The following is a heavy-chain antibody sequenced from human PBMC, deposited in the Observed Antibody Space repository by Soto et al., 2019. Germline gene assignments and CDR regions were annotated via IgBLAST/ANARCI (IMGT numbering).Heavy chain of an antibody. CDR1: GGTFSSYA. CDR3: ARGTRSRRYYYDSSAYYNWFDP. Sequence: QVQLVQSGAEVKKPGSSVKVSCKASGGTFSSYAISWVRQAPGQGLGWMGGIIPIYGTANYAQKFQGRVTITADESTSTAYMELSSLRSEDTAVYYCARGTRSRRYYYDSSAYYNWFDPWGQGTLVTVSS. CDR2: IIPIYGTA. V-gene: IGHV1-69*01. J-gene: IGHJ5*02. D-gene: IGHD3-22*01.